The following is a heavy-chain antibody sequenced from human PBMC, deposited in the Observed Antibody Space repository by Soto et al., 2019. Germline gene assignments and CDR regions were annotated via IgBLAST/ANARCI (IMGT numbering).Heavy chain of an antibody. V-gene: IGHV4-61*08. CDR1: GGSISSGGYY. Sequence: SETLSLTCTVSGGSISSGGYYWSWIRQHPGKGLEWIGYIYYSGSTNYNPSLKSRVTISADTSKNQFSLKLRSVTAADTAVYYCARRQDYGGFDYWGQGTLVTVSS. CDR2: IYYSGST. D-gene: IGHD4-17*01. J-gene: IGHJ4*02. CDR3: ARRQDYGGFDY.